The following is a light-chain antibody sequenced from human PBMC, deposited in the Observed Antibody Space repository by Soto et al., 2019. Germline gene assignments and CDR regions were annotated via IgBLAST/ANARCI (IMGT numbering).Light chain of an antibody. J-gene: IGKJ5*01. CDR2: GSS. V-gene: IGKV3-20*01. Sequence: ELVLTQSPCTLSLSPGERATLSCKASQSVGSSYVAWYQHKPGQAPRLLIYGSSRRPTGIPDRFSGSASGTDFTLTISRLEPEDFAVYYCQLYGTSPPFGQGTRLEIK. CDR3: QLYGTSPP. CDR1: QSVGSSY.